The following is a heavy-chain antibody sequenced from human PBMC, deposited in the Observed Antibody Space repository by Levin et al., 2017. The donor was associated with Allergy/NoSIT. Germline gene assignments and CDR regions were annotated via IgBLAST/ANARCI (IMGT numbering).Heavy chain of an antibody. J-gene: IGHJ4*02. D-gene: IGHD6-19*01. V-gene: IGHV3-74*01. Sequence: PGGSLRLSCAASGFTFSSYWMHWVRQAPGKGLMWVSRINEDGSTTNYADSVQGRFTISRDNAKNTLYLQMNSLRAEDTALYFCVRDLAGADGYWGQGTLVSASS. CDR3: VRDLAGADGY. CDR2: INEDGSTT. CDR1: GFTFSSYW.